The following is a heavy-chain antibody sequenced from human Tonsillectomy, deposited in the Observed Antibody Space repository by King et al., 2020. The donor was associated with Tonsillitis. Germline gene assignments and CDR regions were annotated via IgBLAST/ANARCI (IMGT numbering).Heavy chain of an antibody. CDR2: ISWNSCSV. CDR1: GFTFDDYA. V-gene: IGHV3-9*01. J-gene: IGHJ4*02. CDR3: AKASYSGWYYFDY. Sequence: VQLVESGGGLVQPGRSLRLSCAASGFTFDDYAMHLVRQAPGKGLEWVSGISWNSCSVGYADSVKGRFTISRDNANNSLYLQMNSLRDEDTALYYCAKASYSGWYYFDYWGQGTLVTVSS. D-gene: IGHD6-19*01.